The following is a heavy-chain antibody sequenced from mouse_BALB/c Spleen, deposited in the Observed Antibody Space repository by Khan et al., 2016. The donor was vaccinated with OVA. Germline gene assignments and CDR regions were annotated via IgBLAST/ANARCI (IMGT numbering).Heavy chain of an antibody. CDR3: ARGYFGNYEFVY. CDR2: IFPGTGTT. Sequence: QVQLQQSGAELVKPGASVKLSCKTSGYTFTSYWIQWVKQRPGQGLGWIGQIFPGTGTTYHNENFKGKATLTVDTSSSTAYMQLSSLTSEDSAVYFWARGYFGNYEFVYWGQGTLVTVSP. CDR1: GYTFTSYW. J-gene: IGHJ3*01. D-gene: IGHD2-1*01. V-gene: IGHV1S132*01.